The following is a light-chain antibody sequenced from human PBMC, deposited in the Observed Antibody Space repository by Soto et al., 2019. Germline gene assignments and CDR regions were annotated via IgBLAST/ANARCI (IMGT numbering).Light chain of an antibody. V-gene: IGKV3-15*01. CDR3: QQYDNWPRT. Sequence: EIVMTQSPATLSVSPGKRATLSCRASQSVSSNLAWYQQKPGQAPRLLIYGASTRATGIPARFSGSGSGTEFTLTISSLQSEDFAVYYCQQYDNWPRTFGQGTKVEIK. CDR2: GAS. J-gene: IGKJ1*01. CDR1: QSVSSN.